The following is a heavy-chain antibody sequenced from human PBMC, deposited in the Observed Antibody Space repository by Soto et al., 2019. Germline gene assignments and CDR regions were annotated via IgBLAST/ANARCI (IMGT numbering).Heavy chain of an antibody. CDR2: LSGSGGST. J-gene: IGHJ6*02. D-gene: IGHD3-22*01. V-gene: IGHV3-23*01. Sequence: GGSLRLSCAASGFTFSSYAMTWVRQAPGKGIEWVSTLSGSGGSTYYADSVKGRFTISRDNSKNTLYLQMNSLRAEDTAVYYCASPLEEVINPYYYYGMDVWGQGTTVTVSS. CDR3: ASPLEEVINPYYYYGMDV. CDR1: GFTFSSYA.